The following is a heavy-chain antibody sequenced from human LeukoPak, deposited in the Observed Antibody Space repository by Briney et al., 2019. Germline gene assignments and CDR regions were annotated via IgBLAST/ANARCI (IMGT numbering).Heavy chain of an antibody. V-gene: IGHV3-7*01. CDR1: GFTFSSYW. Sequence: GGSLRLSCAASGFTFSSYWMSWVRQAPGKGLEWVANIKQDESEKYYVDSLKGRFTISRDNTKNSLYLQMNSLRAEDTAVYYCARDKIEGPTKLDYWGQGILVTVSS. D-gene: IGHD1-1*01. CDR3: ARDKIEGPTKLDY. J-gene: IGHJ4*02. CDR2: IKQDESEK.